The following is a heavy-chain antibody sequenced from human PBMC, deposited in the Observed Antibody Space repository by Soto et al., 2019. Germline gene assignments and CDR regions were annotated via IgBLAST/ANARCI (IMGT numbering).Heavy chain of an antibody. J-gene: IGHJ4*02. CDR3: ARARSIAVARGYFDY. Sequence: SETLSLTCAVYGGSFSGYYWSWIRQPPGKGLEWIGEINHSGSTNYNPSLKSRVTISGDTSKNQFSLKLSSVTAADTAVYYCARARSIAVARGYFDYWGQGTLVTVSS. CDR2: INHSGST. D-gene: IGHD6-19*01. CDR1: GGSFSGYY. V-gene: IGHV4-34*01.